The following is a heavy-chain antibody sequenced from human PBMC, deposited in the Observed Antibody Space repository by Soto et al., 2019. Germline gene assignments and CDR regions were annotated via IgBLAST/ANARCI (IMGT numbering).Heavy chain of an antibody. J-gene: IGHJ6*02. CDR1: GGSISSYY. V-gene: IGHV4-59*01. D-gene: IGHD1-1*01. Sequence: QVQLQESGPGLVKPSETLSLTCTVSGGSISSYYWNWIRQPPGKGLEWIWYIYYSGSTNYNPTLKSRVTISVDTSKNQFSLKLSSVTAAYTAVYYCAREGTTVDSYCSYGMDVWGQGTTVTVSS. CDR2: IYYSGST. CDR3: AREGTTVDSYCSYGMDV.